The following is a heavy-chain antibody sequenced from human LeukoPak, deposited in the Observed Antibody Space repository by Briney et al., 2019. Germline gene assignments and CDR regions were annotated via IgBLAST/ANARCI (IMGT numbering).Heavy chain of an antibody. Sequence: PGGSLRLSCAASGFTLRSYSMIWVRQAPGKGLEWISSISSSSSSYIFYADSVKGRFTISRDNPKNSLYLQMNSLRTEDTAVYYCARDMYYYDSSGYSDYWGQGTLVTVSS. D-gene: IGHD3-22*01. CDR1: GFTLRSYS. J-gene: IGHJ4*02. CDR3: ARDMYYYDSSGYSDY. V-gene: IGHV3-21*01. CDR2: ISSSSSSYI.